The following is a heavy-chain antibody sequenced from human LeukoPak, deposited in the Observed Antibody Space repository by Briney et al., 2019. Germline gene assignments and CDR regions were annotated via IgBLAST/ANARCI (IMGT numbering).Heavy chain of an antibody. J-gene: IGHJ3*02. V-gene: IGHV1-69-2*01. Sequence: GATVKISCKVSGYTFTDYYMRWVQQAPGKGLEWMGLVDPEDGETIYAEKFQGRVTITADTSTDTAYMELSSLRSEDTAVYYCATPTYHYYDSSAYAFDIWGQGTMVTVSS. CDR2: VDPEDGET. CDR1: GYTFTDYY. CDR3: ATPTYHYYDSSAYAFDI. D-gene: IGHD3-22*01.